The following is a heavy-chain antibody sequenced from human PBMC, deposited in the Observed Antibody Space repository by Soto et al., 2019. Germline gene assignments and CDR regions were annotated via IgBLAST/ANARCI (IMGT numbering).Heavy chain of an antibody. D-gene: IGHD1-7*01. CDR1: GGTSINYG. V-gene: IGHV3-7*01. Sequence: GGLKRLWYRAAGGTSINYGVRWVSQAKGKGLEWVANIKQDGSEKYYVDSVKGRFTISRDNAKNSLYLQMNSLRAEDTAVYYCARWNSAGRFYYNYVTAFRVKGTTVT. CDR3: ARWNSAGRFYYNYVTAF. J-gene: IGHJ6*03. CDR2: IKQDGSEK.